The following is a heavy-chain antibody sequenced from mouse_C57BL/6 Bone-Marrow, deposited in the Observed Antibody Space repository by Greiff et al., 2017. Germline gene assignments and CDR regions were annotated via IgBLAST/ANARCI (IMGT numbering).Heavy chain of an antibody. J-gene: IGHJ4*01. CDR3: ARRPLGDAMDY. CDR2: ICSGGSYN. D-gene: IGHD3-3*01. V-gene: IGHV5-6*02. Sequence: EVKLMESGGDLVKPGGSLKLSCAASGFTFSSYGMSWVRQTPDKRLEWVATICSGGSYNYYPDNVKGRFTISRDNDKNTLYLQMSSLNSEDTAMYYFARRPLGDAMDYWGQGTSVTFSS. CDR1: GFTFSSYG.